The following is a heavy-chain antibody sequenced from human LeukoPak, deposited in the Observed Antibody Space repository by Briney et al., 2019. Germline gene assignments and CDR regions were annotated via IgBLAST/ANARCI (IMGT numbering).Heavy chain of an antibody. V-gene: IGHV3-74*01. CDR2: INTDGSGT. CDR3: ARDTVGTNNAFDI. J-gene: IGHJ3*02. Sequence: GGSLRHSRTASRSTPSSYWMHSGRPTPRKRLMWVSHINTDGSGTSYADSVRGRFTISRDNAKNTLYLQMNSLRAEDTALYYCARDTVGTNNAFDIWGQGTMVTVSS. CDR1: RSTPSSYW.